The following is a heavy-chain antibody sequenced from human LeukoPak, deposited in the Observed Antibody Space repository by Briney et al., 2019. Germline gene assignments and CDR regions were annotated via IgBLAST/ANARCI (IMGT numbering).Heavy chain of an antibody. D-gene: IGHD2-2*01. CDR2: IYPGDSDI. CDR1: GYSFTNYW. CDR3: ASVEVGYCGSTSCSFDY. Sequence: GESLKISCKGSGYSFTNYWIGWVRQMPRKGLEWMGIIYPGDSDIRYSPSFQGQLTISADKSISTAYLQWSSLKASDTAMYYCASVEVGYCGSTSCSFDYWGQGTLVTVSS. J-gene: IGHJ4*02. V-gene: IGHV5-51*01.